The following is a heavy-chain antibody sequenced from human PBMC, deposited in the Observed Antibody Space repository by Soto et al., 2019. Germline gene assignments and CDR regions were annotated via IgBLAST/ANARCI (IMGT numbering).Heavy chain of an antibody. CDR1: GFTFSSYA. J-gene: IGHJ4*02. Sequence: GGSLRLSCAASGFTFSSYAMSWVRRAPGKGLEWVSAISGSGGSTYYADSVKGRFTISRDNSKNTLYLQMNSLRAEDTAVYYCAKDRYYDSSGYLLDYWGQGTLVTVSS. CDR2: ISGSGGST. V-gene: IGHV3-23*01. CDR3: AKDRYYDSSGYLLDY. D-gene: IGHD3-22*01.